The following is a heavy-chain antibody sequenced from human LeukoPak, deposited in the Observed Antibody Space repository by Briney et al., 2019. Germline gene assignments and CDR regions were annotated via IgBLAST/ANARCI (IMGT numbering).Heavy chain of an antibody. CDR1: GFTFSSYS. CDR2: ILSDGSYE. CDR3: ARTLVVVMYYGMDV. V-gene: IGHV3-30*04. Sequence: PGGSLRLFCAASGFTFSSYSMNWVRQAPGKGLEWVAFILSDGSYEYYADSVKGRFTISRDNSKNTLYLQMNSLRAEDTAVYYCARTLVVVMYYGMDVWGQGTTVTVSS. J-gene: IGHJ6*02. D-gene: IGHD3-22*01.